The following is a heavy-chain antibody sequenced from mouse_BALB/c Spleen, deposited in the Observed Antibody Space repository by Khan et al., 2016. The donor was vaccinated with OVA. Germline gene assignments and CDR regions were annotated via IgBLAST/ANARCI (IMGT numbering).Heavy chain of an antibody. CDR3: ATKDVISSALFAY. V-gene: IGHV1S132*01. CDR1: GYIFTSYW. D-gene: IGHD1-1*01. CDR2: IYPGTGST. Sequence: QVQLKESGAELVRPGASVKLSCKTSGYIFTSYWIHWVKQRSGQGLEWIARIYPGTGSTYYNELFKDKATLTADTSSSTAYMQLSSLKSEDSAVYFCATKDVISSALFAYWGQGTLVTVSA. J-gene: IGHJ3*01.